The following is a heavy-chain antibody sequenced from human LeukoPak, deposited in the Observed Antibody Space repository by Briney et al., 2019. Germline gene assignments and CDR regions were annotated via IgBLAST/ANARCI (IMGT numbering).Heavy chain of an antibody. CDR2: ISYDGSNK. D-gene: IGHD3-9*01. J-gene: IGHJ4*02. CDR1: GFTFSSYA. Sequence: EPGGSLRLSCAASGFTFSSYAMHWVRQAPGKGLEWVAVISYDGSNKYYADSVKGRFTISRDNAKNSLYLQMNSLRDEDTAVYYCARERRYFDWLLCDYWGQGTLVTASS. V-gene: IGHV3-30-3*01. CDR3: ARERRYFDWLLCDY.